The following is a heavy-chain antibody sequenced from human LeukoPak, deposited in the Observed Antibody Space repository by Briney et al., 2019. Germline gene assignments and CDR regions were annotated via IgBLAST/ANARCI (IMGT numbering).Heavy chain of an antibody. CDR2: INAGNGST. Sequence: ASVKVSCKASGYTFTSYAMHWVRQAPGQRLEWMGWINAGNGSTKYSQKFQGRVTITRDTSASTAYMELSSLRSEDTAVYYCATDGVYCSGGSCYNWFDPWGQGTLVTVSS. CDR1: GYTFTSYA. V-gene: IGHV1-3*01. D-gene: IGHD2-15*01. CDR3: ATDGVYCSGGSCYNWFDP. J-gene: IGHJ5*02.